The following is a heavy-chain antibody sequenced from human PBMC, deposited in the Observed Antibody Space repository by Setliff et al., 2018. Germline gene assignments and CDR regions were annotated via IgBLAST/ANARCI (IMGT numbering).Heavy chain of an antibody. Sequence: SETLSLTCAVYGGSFSGYYWSWIRQPPGKGLELIGEINHSGSTNYNPSLKSRVTISVDTSKNQFSLKPSSVTAADTAVYYCTRGPDGYTYQGAFDIWGQGTMVT. V-gene: IGHV4-34*01. CDR2: INHSGST. J-gene: IGHJ3*02. CDR3: TRGPDGYTYQGAFDI. CDR1: GGSFSGYY. D-gene: IGHD5-12*01.